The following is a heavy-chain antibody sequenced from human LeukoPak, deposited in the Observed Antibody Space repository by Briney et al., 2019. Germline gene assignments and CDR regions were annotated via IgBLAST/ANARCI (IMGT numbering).Heavy chain of an antibody. CDR2: ISSSSSYI. D-gene: IGHD3-16*01. CDR1: GFTFSNYG. J-gene: IGHJ4*02. CDR3: ARWGGILALDY. Sequence: GGSLRLSCAASGFTFSNYGIHWVRQAPGKGLEWVSSISSSSSYIYYADSVKGRFTISRDNAKNSLYLQMNSLRAEDTAVYYCARWGGILALDYWGQGTLVTVSS. V-gene: IGHV3-21*01.